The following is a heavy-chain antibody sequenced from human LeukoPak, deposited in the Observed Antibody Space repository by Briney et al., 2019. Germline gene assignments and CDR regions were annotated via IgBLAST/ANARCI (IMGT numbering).Heavy chain of an antibody. CDR3: AREGKWGWFDP. J-gene: IGHJ5*02. D-gene: IGHD7-27*01. V-gene: IGHV4-61*08. CDR2: IDYSGST. CDR1: GGSVSSGGYY. Sequence: PLETLSLTCTVSGGSVSSGGYYWSWIRQPPGKGLEWIGYIDYSGSTNYNPSLKSRVTTSVDTSKNQFSLKLSSVTAADTAVYYCAREGKWGWFDPWGQGTLVTVSS.